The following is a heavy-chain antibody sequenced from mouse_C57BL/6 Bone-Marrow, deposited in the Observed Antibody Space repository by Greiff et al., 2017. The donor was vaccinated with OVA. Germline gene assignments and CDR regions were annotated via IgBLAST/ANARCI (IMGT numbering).Heavy chain of an antibody. D-gene: IGHD1-1*01. V-gene: IGHV10-1*01. J-gene: IGHJ1*03. CDR1: GFSFNTYA. CDR3: VSSHYYGSSYWYFDV. CDR2: IRSKSNNYAT. Sequence: EVQLVESGGGLVQPKGSLKLSCAASGFSFNTYAMNWVRQAPGKGLEWVARIRSKSNNYATYYADSVKDRFTISRDDSESMLYLQMNNLKTEDTAMYYCVSSHYYGSSYWYFDVWGTGTTVTVSS.